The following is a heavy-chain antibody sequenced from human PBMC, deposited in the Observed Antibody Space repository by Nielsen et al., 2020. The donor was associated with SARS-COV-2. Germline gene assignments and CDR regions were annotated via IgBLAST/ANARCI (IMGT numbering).Heavy chain of an antibody. V-gene: IGHV1-18*04. J-gene: IGHJ6*03. CDR2: ISGYNGDT. D-gene: IGHD1-1*01. CDR3: ARPITNNYYYYYMDV. CDR1: GYTFTNYG. Sequence: ASVKVSCKTSGYTFTNYGISWVRQAPGQGFEWMGWISGYNGDTNYAQKFQGRVTMTTDTSTSTAYMELRSLRSDDTAVYHCARPITNNYYYYYMDVWGKGTTVTVSS.